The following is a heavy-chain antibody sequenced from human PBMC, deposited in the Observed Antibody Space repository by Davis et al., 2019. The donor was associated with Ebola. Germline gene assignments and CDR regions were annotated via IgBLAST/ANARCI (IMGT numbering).Heavy chain of an antibody. J-gene: IGHJ4*02. CDR2: ISTNTGHP. Sequence: ASVKVSCKASGHAFTTYALNWVRQAPGQGLEWMGWISTNTGHPTYAQGFTGRFVFSLDTSVSTAYVQISDLKAEDTAVYYCARNLMRIVGPGPFEYWGQGSLVTVSS. V-gene: IGHV7-4-1*02. CDR1: GHAFTTYA. D-gene: IGHD2-8*01. CDR3: ARNLMRIVGPGPFEY.